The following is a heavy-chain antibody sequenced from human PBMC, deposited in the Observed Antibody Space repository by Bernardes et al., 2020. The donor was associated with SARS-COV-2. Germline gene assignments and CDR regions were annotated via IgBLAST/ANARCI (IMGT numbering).Heavy chain of an antibody. CDR3: ARGPISSIDY. Sequence: ASVKVSCKASGYTFTHYYIHWVRQAPGQGFEWMGWINPSSGVTNYAQKFQGGVTMTRDTSISTAYMELSSLRADDTAVFYCARGPISSIDYWGQGILVTVSS. J-gene: IGHJ4*02. CDR1: GYTFTHYY. V-gene: IGHV1-2*02. D-gene: IGHD3-10*01. CDR2: INPSSGVT.